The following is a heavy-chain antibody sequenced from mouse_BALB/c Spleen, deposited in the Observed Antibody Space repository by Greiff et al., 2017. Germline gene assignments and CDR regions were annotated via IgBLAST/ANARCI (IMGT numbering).Heavy chain of an antibody. J-gene: IGHJ4*01. V-gene: IGHV5-17*02. CDR2: ISSGSSTI. CDR1: GFTFSSFG. CDR3: ARYSYRAMDY. D-gene: IGHD1-1*01. Sequence: EVQRVESGGGLVQPGGSRKLSCAASGFTFSSFGMHWVRQAPEKGLEWVAYISSGSSTIYYADTVKGRFTISRDNPKNTLFLQMTSLRSEDTAMYYCARYSYRAMDYWGQGTSVTVSS.